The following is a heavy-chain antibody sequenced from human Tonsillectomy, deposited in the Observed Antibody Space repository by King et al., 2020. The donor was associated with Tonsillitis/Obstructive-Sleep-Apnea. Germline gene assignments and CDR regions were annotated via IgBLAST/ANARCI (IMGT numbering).Heavy chain of an antibody. Sequence: VQLVESGGGLVQPGGSLRVSCAASGFTFSSYSMNWVRQAPGKGLEWVSYISSSSRTIYYADSVNGRFTISRDNAKDSLYLQMNSLRDEDTAVYYCARDRGGSYSNGDYWGQGTLVTVSS. CDR3: ARDRGGSYSNGDY. J-gene: IGHJ4*02. D-gene: IGHD1-26*01. V-gene: IGHV3-48*02. CDR2: ISSSSRTI. CDR1: GFTFSSYS.